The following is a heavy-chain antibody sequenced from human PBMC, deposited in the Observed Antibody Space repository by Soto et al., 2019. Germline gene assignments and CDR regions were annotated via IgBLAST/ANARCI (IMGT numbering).Heavy chain of an antibody. CDR3: ARGRSIAAAGVPVDY. V-gene: IGHV4-34*01. J-gene: IGHJ4*02. CDR2: INHSGST. D-gene: IGHD6-13*01. Sequence: SETLSLTCAVYGGSFSGYYWSWIRQPPGKGLEWIGEINHSGSTNYNPSLKSRVTISVDTSKNQFSLKLSSVTAADTAVYYCARGRSIAAAGVPVDYWGQGTLVTVSS. CDR1: GGSFSGYY.